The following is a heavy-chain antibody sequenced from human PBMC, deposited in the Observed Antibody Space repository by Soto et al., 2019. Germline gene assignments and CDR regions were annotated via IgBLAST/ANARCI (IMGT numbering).Heavy chain of an antibody. D-gene: IGHD3-10*01. CDR1: GGSIRSPNYY. CDR3: ARDAPLWFGELSH. J-gene: IGHJ4*02. V-gene: IGHV4-31*03. Sequence: QVQLQESGPGLVKPSQTLSLTCTVIGGSIRSPNYYWSWIRHHQGKGLEWIGNIYYNGSTNYTPSLKSRAVISLDTSKNQFSLKLNSVTAADTAVYYCARDAPLWFGELSHWGQGTLVTVSS. CDR2: IYYNGST.